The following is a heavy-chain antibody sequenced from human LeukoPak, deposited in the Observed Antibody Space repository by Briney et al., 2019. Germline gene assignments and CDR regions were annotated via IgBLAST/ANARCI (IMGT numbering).Heavy chain of an antibody. CDR3: ARVHSSGLLLAYFDY. CDR1: GASISSSSYY. V-gene: IGHV4-39*07. CDR2: IYYTEST. Sequence: SETLSLTCTVSGASISSSSYYWGWIRQPPGKGLEWIGSIYYTESTYYNPSLKSRVTISVDTSKNQFSLKLSSVTAADTAVYYCARVHSSGLLLAYFDYWGQGTLVTVSS. D-gene: IGHD3-22*01. J-gene: IGHJ4*02.